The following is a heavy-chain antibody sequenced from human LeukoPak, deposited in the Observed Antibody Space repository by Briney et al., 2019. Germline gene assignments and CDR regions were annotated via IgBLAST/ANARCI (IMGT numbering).Heavy chain of an antibody. Sequence: TSETLPLTCTVSGDSISTYYWSWIRQPPGKGLGWIAYIDYRGSTTYNPSLRSRVTISVDTSRNQFSLKLYSVTAADTAVYYCARSRSGYSYDHAAFEIWGQGTMVTVSS. V-gene: IGHV4-59*01. CDR1: GDSISTYY. J-gene: IGHJ3*02. D-gene: IGHD5-18*01. CDR2: IDYRGST. CDR3: ARSRSGYSYDHAAFEI.